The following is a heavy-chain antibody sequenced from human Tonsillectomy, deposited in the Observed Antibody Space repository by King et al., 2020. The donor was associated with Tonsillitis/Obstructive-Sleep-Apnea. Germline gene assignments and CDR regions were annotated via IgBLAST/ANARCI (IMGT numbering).Heavy chain of an antibody. Sequence: VQLVESGGGLVQPGGSLRLSCAASGITFSSYWMSWVRQAPGKGLEWVANIKQDGSEKYYVDSVKGRFTISRDNAKNSLYLQMNSLRAEDTAVYYCARVSRSPGYYYYYMDVWGKGTTVTVS. CDR3: ARVSRSPGYYYYYMDV. CDR1: GITFSSYW. V-gene: IGHV3-7*01. CDR2: IKQDGSEK. J-gene: IGHJ6*03. D-gene: IGHD3-3*02.